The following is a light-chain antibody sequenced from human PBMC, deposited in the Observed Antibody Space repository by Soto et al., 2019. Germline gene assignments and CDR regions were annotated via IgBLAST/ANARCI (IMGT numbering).Light chain of an antibody. CDR2: DVS. CDR3: SSYTSSNTYV. J-gene: IGLJ1*01. CDR1: SSEVGGYNY. Sequence: QSVLTQPASVSGSPGQSITISCTGNSSEVGGYNYVSWYQHHPGKVPQLMIYDVSNRPSGVSNRFSGSKSGNTASLTISGLQAEDEADYYCSSYTSSNTYVFGTGTKVTVL. V-gene: IGLV2-14*03.